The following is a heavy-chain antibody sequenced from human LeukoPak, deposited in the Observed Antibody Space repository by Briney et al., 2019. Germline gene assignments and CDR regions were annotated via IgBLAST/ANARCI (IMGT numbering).Heavy chain of an antibody. D-gene: IGHD1-14*01. V-gene: IGHV3-7*01. CDR3: ARDPGSSAFDL. CDR2: INRDSSVK. Sequence: GGSLRLSCAASGFTFSNAWMSWVRQTPEKGLEFVANINRDSSVKNYVDSVKGRFTISRDSAKKSLFLELNSLRADDTAVFYCARDPGSSAFDLWGQGSLVTVST. J-gene: IGHJ4*02. CDR1: GFTFSNAW.